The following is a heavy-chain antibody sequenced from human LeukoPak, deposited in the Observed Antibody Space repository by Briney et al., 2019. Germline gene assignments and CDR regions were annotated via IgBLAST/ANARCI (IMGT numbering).Heavy chain of an antibody. CDR2: ISGSGGST. CDR1: GFTFSSYA. Sequence: SGGSLRLSCAASGFTFSSYAMSWVRQAPGKGLEWVSAISGSGGSTYYADSVKGRFTISRDNSKNTLYLQMNSLRAEDTAVYYCAKDPRGDVYDFWSGHFDYWGQGTLVTVSS. J-gene: IGHJ4*02. CDR3: AKDPRGDVYDFWSGHFDY. D-gene: IGHD3-3*01. V-gene: IGHV3-23*01.